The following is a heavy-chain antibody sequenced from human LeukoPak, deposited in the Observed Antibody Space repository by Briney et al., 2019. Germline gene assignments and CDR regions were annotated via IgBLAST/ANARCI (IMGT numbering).Heavy chain of an antibody. CDR3: ARGGYYYGSGSYLFDY. V-gene: IGHV1-69*06. D-gene: IGHD3-10*01. CDR1: GGTFSSYA. J-gene: IGHJ4*02. Sequence: ASVKVSCKASGGTFSSYAISWVRQAPGQGREWMGGIIPIFGTANYAQKFQGRVTITADKSTSTAYMELSSLRSEDTAVYYCARGGYYYGSGSYLFDYWGQGTLVTVSS. CDR2: IIPIFGTA.